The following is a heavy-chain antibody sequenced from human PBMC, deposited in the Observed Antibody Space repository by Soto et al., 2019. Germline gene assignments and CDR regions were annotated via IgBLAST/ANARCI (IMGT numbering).Heavy chain of an antibody. CDR1: GFTFSSYA. J-gene: IGHJ4*02. Sequence: EVQLLESGGGLVQPGGSLRLSCAASGFTFSSYAMSWVRQAPGKGLEWVSAISGSGGSTYYADSVKGRFTISRDNSKNTLYRQRNSLRAEDTAVYYCAKEWSYSSGWSHVDYWGQGTLVTVSS. CDR3: AKEWSYSSGWSHVDY. D-gene: IGHD6-19*01. CDR2: ISGSGGST. V-gene: IGHV3-23*01.